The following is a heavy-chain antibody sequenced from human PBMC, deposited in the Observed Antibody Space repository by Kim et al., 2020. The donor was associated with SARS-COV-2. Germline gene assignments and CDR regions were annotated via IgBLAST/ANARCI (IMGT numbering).Heavy chain of an antibody. D-gene: IGHD6-13*01. CDR3: AKDRRSSTRYYYGMDV. J-gene: IGHJ6*02. Sequence: GGSLRLSCAASGFTFSSYAMSWVRQAPGKGLEWVSAISGSGGSTYYADSVKGRFTISRDNSKNTLYLQMNSLRAEDTAVYYCAKDRRSSTRYYYGMDVWGQGTTVTVSS. CDR2: ISGSGGST. CDR1: GFTFSSYA. V-gene: IGHV3-23*01.